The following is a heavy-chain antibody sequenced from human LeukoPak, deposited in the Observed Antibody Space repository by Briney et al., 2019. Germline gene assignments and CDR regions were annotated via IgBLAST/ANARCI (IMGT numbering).Heavy chain of an antibody. J-gene: IGHJ2*01. CDR2: ISAYNGNT. CDR1: GYTFTSYG. CDR3: ARDRYDSPPWYFDL. V-gene: IGHV1-18*01. D-gene: IGHD3-22*01. Sequence: GASVKVSCKASGYTFTSYGISWVRQAPGQGLEWMGWISAYNGNTNYAQKLQGRVTMTTDTSTSTAYMELRSLRSDDTAVYYCARDRYDSPPWYFDLWGRGTLVTVSS.